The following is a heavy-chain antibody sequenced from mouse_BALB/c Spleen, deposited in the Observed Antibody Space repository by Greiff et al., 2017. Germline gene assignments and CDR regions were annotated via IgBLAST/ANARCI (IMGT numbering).Heavy chain of an antibody. D-gene: IGHD2-3*01. V-gene: IGHV1-61*01. CDR2: IHHYDSET. CDR1: GYSFTSYW. CDR3: ARGNDGYGYAMDY. Sequence: QVQLQQPGAELVRPGASVKLSCKASGYSFTSYWMNWVKQRPGQGLEWIGMIHHYDSETRLNQKFKDKATLTVDKSSSTTYMQLCSPTSEDSAVYNCARGNDGYGYAMDYWGQGPSVTVSS. J-gene: IGHJ4*01.